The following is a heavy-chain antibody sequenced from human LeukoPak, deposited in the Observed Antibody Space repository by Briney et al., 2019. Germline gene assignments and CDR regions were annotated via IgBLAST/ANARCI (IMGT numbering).Heavy chain of an antibody. CDR2: ISSSGSTI. D-gene: IGHD3-9*01. CDR3: ARDGFYDILTDYPPTLIYGMDV. J-gene: IGHJ6*02. V-gene: IGHV3-11*01. CDR1: GFTFSDYY. Sequence: PGGSLRLSCAASGFTFSDYYMSWIRQAPGKGLEWVSYISSSGSTISYADSVKGRFTISRDNAKNSLYLQMNSLRAEDTAVYYCARDGFYDILTDYPPTLIYGMDVWGQGTTVTVSS.